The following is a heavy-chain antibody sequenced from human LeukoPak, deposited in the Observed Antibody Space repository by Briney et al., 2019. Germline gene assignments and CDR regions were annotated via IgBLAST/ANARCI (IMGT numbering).Heavy chain of an antibody. CDR3: ARRIAVAGTYDY. D-gene: IGHD6-19*01. Sequence: GESLKISCKGSGYSFTSYWIGWGRQLPGKGLEWMGIIYPGDSDTRYSPSFQGQVTISADKSISTAYLQWSILKASDTAMYYCARRIAVAGTYDYWGQGTLVTVSS. V-gene: IGHV5-51*01. J-gene: IGHJ4*02. CDR2: IYPGDSDT. CDR1: GYSFTSYW.